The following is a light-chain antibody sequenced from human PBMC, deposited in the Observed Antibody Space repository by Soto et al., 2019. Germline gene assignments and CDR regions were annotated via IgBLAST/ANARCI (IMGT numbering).Light chain of an antibody. V-gene: IGLV6-57*04. CDR1: SDSIATYF. CDR3: QSYDNNNHVF. Sequence: NFMLTQPHSVSESPGETITLSCTRSSDSIATYFVQWYQLSPGSAPTTVIYEDKQRPAGVPDRFSGSIDISSNSASLTISGLKPEDEADYYCQSYDNNNHVFFGGRTQVTVL. J-gene: IGLJ2*01. CDR2: EDK.